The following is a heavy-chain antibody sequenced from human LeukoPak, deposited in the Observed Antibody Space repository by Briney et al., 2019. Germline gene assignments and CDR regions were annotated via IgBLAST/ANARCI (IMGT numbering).Heavy chain of an antibody. CDR3: ARADTANYYYYYMDV. CDR1: GGTFSSYA. V-gene: IGHV1-69*05. CDR2: IIPIFGTA. D-gene: IGHD5-18*01. J-gene: IGHJ6*03. Sequence: ASVKVSCKASGGTFSSYAISWVRQAPGQGLEWMGGIIPIFGTANYARKFQGRVTITTDESTSTAYMELSSLRSEDTAVYYCARADTANYYYYYMDVWGKGTTVTVSS.